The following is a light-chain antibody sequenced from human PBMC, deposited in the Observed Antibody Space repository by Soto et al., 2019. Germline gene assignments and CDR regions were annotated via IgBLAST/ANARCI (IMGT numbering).Light chain of an antibody. CDR2: DAF. Sequence: DIQMTQSPSSLSASVGDRVTITCRASQTISTYLNWYQQKPGKAPRLLIYDAFSLLSGVPSRFSGSGSGTDFTLTIASLQPEDFSTYYCQQSYSTPYTVCHGTKVEI. V-gene: IGKV1-39*01. CDR1: QTISTY. CDR3: QQSYSTPYT. J-gene: IGKJ2*01.